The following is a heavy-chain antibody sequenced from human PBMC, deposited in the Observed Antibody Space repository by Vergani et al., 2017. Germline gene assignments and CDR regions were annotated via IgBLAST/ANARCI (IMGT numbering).Heavy chain of an antibody. CDR2: IGGSGVHT. V-gene: IGHV3-23*01. Sequence: EVQLLESGGGLLQPGGSLRLSCAASGFTFSSYAMSWVRQAPGKGLEWVSLIGGSGVHTYYADSVKGRFTISRDNSKNTLYLQMNSLRAEDTAVYYCAKDYNIMGALHYWGQGTLVAVSS. D-gene: IGHD5-12*01. J-gene: IGHJ4*02. CDR1: GFTFSSYA. CDR3: AKDYNIMGALHY.